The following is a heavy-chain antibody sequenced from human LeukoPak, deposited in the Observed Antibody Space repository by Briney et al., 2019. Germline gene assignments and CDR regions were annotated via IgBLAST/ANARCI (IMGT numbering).Heavy chain of an antibody. CDR3: ARGFINPYYYYGMDV. V-gene: IGHV3-23*01. CDR2: ISGSGGST. J-gene: IGHJ6*02. Sequence: GGSLRLSCAASGFSFSSYAMSWVRQAPGKGLEWASAISGSGGSTYYADSVKGRFTISRDNSKNTLYLQMNSLRAEDTAVYYCARGFINPYYYYGMDVWGQGTTVTVSS. CDR1: GFSFSSYA. D-gene: IGHD1-14*01.